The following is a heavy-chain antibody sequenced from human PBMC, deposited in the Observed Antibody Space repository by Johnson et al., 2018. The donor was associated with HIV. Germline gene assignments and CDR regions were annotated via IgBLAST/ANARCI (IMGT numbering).Heavy chain of an antibody. CDR3: ATLRVRSRAFDL. CDR2: ILYRGSNK. J-gene: IGHJ3*01. Sequence: QMLLVESGGSVIRPGGSLRLSCAASGFTFSNYGMHWVRQAPGKGLEWVAVILYRGSNKYYADSVKGRFTVSRDNAKRSLYLQLSNLRAEDTALYYCATLRVRSRAFDLWGQGTLVTVSS. V-gene: IGHV3-30*03. CDR1: GFTFSNYG. D-gene: IGHD2-21*01.